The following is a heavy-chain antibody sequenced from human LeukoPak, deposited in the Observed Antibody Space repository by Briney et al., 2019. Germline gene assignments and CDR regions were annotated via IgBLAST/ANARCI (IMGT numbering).Heavy chain of an antibody. CDR3: ASRGH. V-gene: IGHV4-61*02. D-gene: IGHD5-24*01. CDR2: IYTSGST. Sequence: PSQTLSLTCTVSGGSMSSGSYYWSWIRQPAGKGLEWIGRIYTSGSTNYDPSLKSRVTISVDTSKNQFSLKLSSVTAADTAVYYCASRGHWGQGTQVTVSS. CDR1: GGSMSSGSYY. J-gene: IGHJ4*02.